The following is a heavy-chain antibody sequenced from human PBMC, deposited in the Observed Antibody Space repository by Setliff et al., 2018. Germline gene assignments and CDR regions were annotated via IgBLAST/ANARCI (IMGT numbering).Heavy chain of an antibody. CDR3: ARFGEFLGFDY. D-gene: IGHD3-10*01. V-gene: IGHV2-5*01. CDR1: GFSLTTSGVG. J-gene: IGHJ4*02. Sequence: SGPTLVNPTQTLTLTCTLSGFSLTTSGVGVGWIRQPPGKALEWLAVIYWNDDKRYSPSLKSRLAITRDTSKNQVVLRMTNMDPVDTATYYCARFGEFLGFDYWGQGTVVTSPQ. CDR2: IYWNDDK.